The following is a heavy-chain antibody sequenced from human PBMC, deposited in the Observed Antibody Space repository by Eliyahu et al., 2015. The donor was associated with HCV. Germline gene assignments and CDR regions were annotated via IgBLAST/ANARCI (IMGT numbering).Heavy chain of an antibody. V-gene: IGHV3-23*01. CDR2: ITDSGRDT. Sequence: EVQLLESGRHLVQPGGSLRLSCAASGFTFNTHAMAWVRQAPGKGLEWVSSITDSGRDTFYADSVKGRFTISRDNSRNTLFLQMDSLRVEDTAIYYCVKERERSWNFELSDWGQGTLVTISS. J-gene: IGHJ4*02. D-gene: IGHD1-7*01. CDR1: GFTFNTHA. CDR3: VKERERSWNFELSD.